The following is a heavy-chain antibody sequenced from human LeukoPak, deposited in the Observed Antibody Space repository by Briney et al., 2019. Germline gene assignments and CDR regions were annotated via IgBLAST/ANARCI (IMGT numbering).Heavy chain of an antibody. D-gene: IGHD3-9*01. V-gene: IGHV4-38-2*02. Sequence: SETLSLTCTVSGYSISSGYYWGWIRQPPGKGLERIGSIYHSGSTYYNPSLKSRVTISVDTSKNQFSLKLSSVTAADTAVYYCARVYYENLTNVYVGYYMDVWGKGTTVTVS. CDR2: IYHSGST. J-gene: IGHJ6*03. CDR1: GYSISSGYY. CDR3: ARVYYENLTNVYVGYYMDV.